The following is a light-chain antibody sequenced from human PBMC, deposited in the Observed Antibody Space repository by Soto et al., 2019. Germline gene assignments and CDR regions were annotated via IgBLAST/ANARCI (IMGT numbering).Light chain of an antibody. CDR1: TSDVGRYNY. CDR3: NSYTTGTTWV. Sequence: QSALTQPASVSGSPGQSITISCAGTTSDVGRYNYVSWHQQHPGKAPKLLIVDVSNWPSGVSDRFSGSKSGNTASLTISGLQAEDEADYYCNSYTTGTTWVFGGGTKLTVL. CDR2: DVS. V-gene: IGLV2-14*01. J-gene: IGLJ3*02.